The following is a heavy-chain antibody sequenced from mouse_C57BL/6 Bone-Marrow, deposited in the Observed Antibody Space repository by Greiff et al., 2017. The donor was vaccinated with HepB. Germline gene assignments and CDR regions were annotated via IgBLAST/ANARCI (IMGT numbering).Heavy chain of an antibody. CDR1: GYAFTNYL. V-gene: IGHV1-54*01. Sequence: VQLQQSGAELVRPGTSVKVSCKASGYAFTNYLIEWVKQRPGQGLEWIGVINPGSGGTNYNEKFKGKATLTADKSSSTAYMQLSSLTSEDSAVYFYARGLLWFAYWGQGTLLTVSA. CDR2: INPGSGGT. D-gene: IGHD2-1*01. J-gene: IGHJ3*01. CDR3: ARGLLWFAY.